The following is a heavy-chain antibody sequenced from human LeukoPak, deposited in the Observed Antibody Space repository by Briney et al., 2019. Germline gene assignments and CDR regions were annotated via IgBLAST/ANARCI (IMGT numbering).Heavy chain of an antibody. J-gene: IGHJ4*02. D-gene: IGHD2-2*01. V-gene: IGHV4-34*01. CDR1: GGSFSGYY. CDR2: INHSGST. CDR3: ASSLPVALYYFDY. Sequence: SETLSLTCAVYGGSFSGYYWSWIRQPPGKGLEWIGEINHSGSTNYNPSLKSRVTISVDTSKNQFSLKLSSVTAADTAVYYCASSLPVALYYFDYWGQGTLATVSS.